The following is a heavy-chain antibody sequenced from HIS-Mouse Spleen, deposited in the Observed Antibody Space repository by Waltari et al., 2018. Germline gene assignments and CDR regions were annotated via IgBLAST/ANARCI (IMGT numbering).Heavy chain of an antibody. CDR1: GGSISSSSYY. CDR3: AREIPYSSSWYDWYFDL. Sequence: QLQLQESGPGLVKPSETLSLTCTVSGGSISSSSYYWGWIRQPPGKGLEWIGSVYYSARTYYHPSLKSRVTISVDTSTNPFSLKLSSVTAADTAVYYCAREIPYSSSWYDWYFDLWGRGTLVTVSS. V-gene: IGHV4-39*07. J-gene: IGHJ2*01. D-gene: IGHD6-13*01. CDR2: VYYSART.